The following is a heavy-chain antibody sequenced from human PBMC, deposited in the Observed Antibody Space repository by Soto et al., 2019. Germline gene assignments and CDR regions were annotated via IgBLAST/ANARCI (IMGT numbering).Heavy chain of an antibody. CDR1: GFTFSSYV. V-gene: IGHV3-30*03. CDR2: ISYDGGLR. D-gene: IGHD6-6*01. CDR3: ARAAVGGGGTSSGFTWFDP. J-gene: IGHJ5*02. Sequence: QVQLVESGGGVVQPGRSLRLSCAASGFTFSSYVMHWVRQAPGKGLEWVAVISYDGGLRFYADSVKGRFTISRDSFTNTLYLQMDSLRIEDTATYYCARAAVGGGGTSSGFTWFDPWGQGTLVTVSS.